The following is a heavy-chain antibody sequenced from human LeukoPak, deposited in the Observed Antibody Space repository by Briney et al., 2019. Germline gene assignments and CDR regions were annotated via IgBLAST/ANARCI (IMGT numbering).Heavy chain of an antibody. CDR1: GFTFSTYW. CDR3: ASGKRWLQFRGDEADY. CDR2: MTHDGSEK. V-gene: IGHV3-7*01. Sequence: GGSLRLSCAASGFTFSTYWMSWVRQAPGKGLEWVATMTHDGSEKYYVDSVKGRFIISRDNPKSSLYLQMNSPQAEDTAVYYCASGKRWLQFRGDEADYWGQGTLVTVSS. J-gene: IGHJ4*02. D-gene: IGHD5-24*01.